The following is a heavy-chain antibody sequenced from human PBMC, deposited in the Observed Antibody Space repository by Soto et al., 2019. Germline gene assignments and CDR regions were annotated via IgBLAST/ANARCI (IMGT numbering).Heavy chain of an antibody. CDR3: ARNEGEFSGYGGDMDV. D-gene: IGHD5-12*01. J-gene: IGHJ6*03. V-gene: IGHV3-48*02. Sequence: EGQLVESGGDLVQPGGSLRLSCAASGFTFSKYTMNWVRQAPGKGLEWVAYITTSGSSISYADSVKGRVTISRDNAKNSLYLQMYSLRDDDTAVYYCARNEGEFSGYGGDMDVWGEGTTVTVSS. CDR1: GFTFSKYT. CDR2: ITTSGSSI.